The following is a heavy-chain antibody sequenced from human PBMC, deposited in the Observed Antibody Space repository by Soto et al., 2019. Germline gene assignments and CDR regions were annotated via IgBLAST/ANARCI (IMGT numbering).Heavy chain of an antibody. J-gene: IGHJ4*02. D-gene: IGHD1-26*01. CDR2: STHTGNT. CDR3: ARSGEHPLDY. Sequence: QVRLVQSGPEVKKPGASVKVSCKTSGYAFPHYVINWVRQAPGHGLEWMGFSTHTGNTNYAQNFQGRVVLTTDTSTSTAYMEVTSLRSDDMAVYYCARSGEHPLDYWGQGTPVTVSS. CDR1: GYAFPHYV. V-gene: IGHV1-18*03.